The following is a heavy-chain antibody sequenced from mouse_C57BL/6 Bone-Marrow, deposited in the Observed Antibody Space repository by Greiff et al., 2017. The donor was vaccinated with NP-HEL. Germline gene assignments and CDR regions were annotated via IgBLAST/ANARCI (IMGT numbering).Heavy chain of an antibody. J-gene: IGHJ1*03. V-gene: IGHV1-55*01. CDR2: IYPGSGST. D-gene: IGHD2-4*01. Sequence: QVQLQQPGAELVKPGASVKMSCKASGYTFTSYWITWVKQRPGQGLEWIGDIYPGSGSTNNNEKLKSKATLTVDTSSSTAYMQLSSLTSEDSAVYYCARVMRLRQNFDVWSTGTTVTVSS. CDR1: GYTFTSYW. CDR3: ARVMRLRQNFDV.